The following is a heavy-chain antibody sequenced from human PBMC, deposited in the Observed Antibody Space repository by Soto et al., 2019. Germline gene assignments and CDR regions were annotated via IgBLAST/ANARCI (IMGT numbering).Heavy chain of an antibody. J-gene: IGHJ4*02. CDR1: GGSVSGYY. Sequence: SETLSLTCAVYGGSVSGYYWNWIRQPPGKELEWIGEIYDSGGTNYNPSLKSRVTMSVDKSKNQFSLKLNSVTAADTAVYYCARSLNRVATRCGSSSVTGRWGQGTLVTVSS. V-gene: IGHV4-34*01. CDR3: ARSLNRVATRCGSSSVTGR. D-gene: IGHD2-2*01. CDR2: IYDSGGT.